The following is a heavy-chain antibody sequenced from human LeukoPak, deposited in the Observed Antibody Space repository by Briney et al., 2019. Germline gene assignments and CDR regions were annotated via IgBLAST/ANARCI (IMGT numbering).Heavy chain of an antibody. V-gene: IGHV3-23*01. CDR1: GFTFSSYA. Sequence: GGSLRLPCAASGFTFSSYAMSWVRQAPGKGLEWVSAISGSGGSTYYADSVKGRFTISRDNSKNTLYLQMNSLRAEDTAVYYCAKGYCSSTSCYYYYYYMDVWGKGTTVTVSS. CDR3: AKGYCSSTSCYYYYYYMDV. D-gene: IGHD2-2*01. CDR2: ISGSGGST. J-gene: IGHJ6*03.